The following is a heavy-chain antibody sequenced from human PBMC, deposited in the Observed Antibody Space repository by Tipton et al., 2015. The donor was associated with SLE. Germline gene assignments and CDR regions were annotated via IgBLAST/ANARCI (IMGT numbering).Heavy chain of an antibody. CDR2: IHGSGST. V-gene: IGHV4-4*07. CDR3: AREPTQTGYWYFDL. J-gene: IGHJ2*01. CDR1: GGSISNLY. Sequence: TLSLTCTVSGGSISNLYLSWIRQPAGKGLEWIGRIHGSGSTNYNASLKSRTTISLDSSKNQFSLKLTSVTAADTAVYFCAREPTQTGYWYFDLWGRGTLVTVSS. D-gene: IGHD1-1*01.